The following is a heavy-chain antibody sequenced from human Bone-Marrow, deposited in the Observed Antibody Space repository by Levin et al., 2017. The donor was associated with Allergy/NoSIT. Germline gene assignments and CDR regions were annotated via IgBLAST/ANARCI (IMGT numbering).Heavy chain of an antibody. Sequence: GGSLRLSCAASGFTFSGSAMHWVRQASGKGLEWVGRIRSKANSYATAYAASVKGRFTISRDDSKNTAYLQMNSLKTEDTAVYYCTRLDGTDYYGMDVWGQGTTVTVSS. CDR2: IRSKANSYAT. J-gene: IGHJ6*02. CDR3: TRLDGTDYYGMDV. D-gene: IGHD5-24*01. CDR1: GFTFSGSA. V-gene: IGHV3-73*01.